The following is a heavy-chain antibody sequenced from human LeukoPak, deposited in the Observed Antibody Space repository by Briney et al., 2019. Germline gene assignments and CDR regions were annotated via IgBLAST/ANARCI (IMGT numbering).Heavy chain of an antibody. Sequence: ASVKVSCKVSGYTLTELSMHWVRQAPGKGLEWMGGFDPEDGETIYAQKFQGRVAMTEDTSTDTAYMELSSLRPEDTAVYYCATGPLAVAGNPPASLVDYWGQGTLVTVSS. CDR3: ATGPLAVAGNPPASLVDY. CDR1: GYTLTELS. J-gene: IGHJ4*02. D-gene: IGHD6-19*01. V-gene: IGHV1-24*01. CDR2: FDPEDGET.